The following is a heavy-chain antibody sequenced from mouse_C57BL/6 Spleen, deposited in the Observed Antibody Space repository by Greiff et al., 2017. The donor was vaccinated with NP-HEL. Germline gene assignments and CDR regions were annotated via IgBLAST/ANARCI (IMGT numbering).Heavy chain of an antibody. V-gene: IGHV1-20*01. Sequence: VQLQQSGPELVKPGDSVKISCMASGYSFTGYFMNWVMQSHGKSLEWIGRINPYNGDTFYNQKFKGKATLTVDKSSSTAHMELRSLTSEDSAVYYGARITTVVGDDWYFDVWGTGTTVTVSS. D-gene: IGHD1-1*01. CDR1: GYSFTGYF. J-gene: IGHJ1*03. CDR3: ARITTVVGDDWYFDV. CDR2: INPYNGDT.